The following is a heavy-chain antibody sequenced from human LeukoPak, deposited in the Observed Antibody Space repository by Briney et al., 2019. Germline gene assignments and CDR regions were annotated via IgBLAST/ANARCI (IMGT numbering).Heavy chain of an antibody. V-gene: IGHV1-3*01. D-gene: IGHD3-10*01. J-gene: IGHJ4*02. CDR3: ARGTRITMVRGVIITGY. CDR1: GYTFTSYA. Sequence: ASVKVSCKASGYTFTSYAMHWVRQAPGQRLEWMGWINAGNGNTKYSQKFQGRVTITRDTSASTAYMELSSLRSEDTAVYHCARGTRITMVRGVIITGYWGQGTLVTVSS. CDR2: INAGNGNT.